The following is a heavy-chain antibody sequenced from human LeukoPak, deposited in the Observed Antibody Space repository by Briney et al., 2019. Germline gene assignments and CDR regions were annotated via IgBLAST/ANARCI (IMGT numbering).Heavy chain of an antibody. CDR3: ARGTLYYGSAPLDY. D-gene: IGHD3-10*01. CDR2: ISAYNGNT. J-gene: IGHJ4*02. Sequence: ASVKVSCKASGYTFTSYGISWVRQAPGQGLEWMGWISAYNGNTNYAQNLQGRVTMTTDTSTSTAYMELRSLRSDDTAVYYCARGTLYYGSAPLDYWGQGTLVTVSS. V-gene: IGHV1-18*01. CDR1: GYTFTSYG.